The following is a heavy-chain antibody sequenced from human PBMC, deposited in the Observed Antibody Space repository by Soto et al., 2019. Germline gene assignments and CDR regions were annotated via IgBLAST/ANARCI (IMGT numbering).Heavy chain of an antibody. V-gene: IGHV1-69*01. CDR2: IIPVFGRP. D-gene: IGHD5-12*01. J-gene: IGHJ1*01. CDR1: GGSFSSFG. Sequence: QVQLVQSGAELKKPGSSVKVSCKASGGSFSSFGISWVRQAPGQGLEWMGGIIPVFGRPNYAQRFRGRLTITADGSTNTVYLELIDLRSEDTAVYYCAREGSGYNLWGQGTQVTVSS. CDR3: AREGSGYNL.